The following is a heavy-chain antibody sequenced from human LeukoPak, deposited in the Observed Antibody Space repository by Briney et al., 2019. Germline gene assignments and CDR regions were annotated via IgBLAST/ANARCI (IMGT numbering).Heavy chain of an antibody. J-gene: IGHJ6*03. D-gene: IGHD1-26*01. CDR3: ARDGGYSGSYYYYYMDV. V-gene: IGHV4-59*01. CDR2: IYYSGST. CDR1: GGSISSYY. Sequence: PSETLSLTCTVSGGSISSYYWSWIRQPPGKGLEWIGYIYYSGSTNYDPSLKSRVTISVDTSKNQFSLKLSSVTAADTAVYYCARDGGYSGSYYYYYMDVWGKGTTVTVSS.